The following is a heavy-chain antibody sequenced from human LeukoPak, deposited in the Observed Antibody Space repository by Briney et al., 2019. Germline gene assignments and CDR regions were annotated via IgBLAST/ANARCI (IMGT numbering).Heavy chain of an antibody. D-gene: IGHD5-18*01. Sequence: ASVKVSCKASEYTFTTYAMNWVRQAPGQGLEWMGWINTNTGNPTYAQGFTGRFVFSLDTSVSTAYLQISSLRAEDTAVYYCARVTRGYSYGLNPYYYYYYMDVWGKGTTVTVSS. CDR1: EYTFTTYA. V-gene: IGHV7-4-1*02. J-gene: IGHJ6*03. CDR2: INTNTGNP. CDR3: ARVTRGYSYGLNPYYYYYYMDV.